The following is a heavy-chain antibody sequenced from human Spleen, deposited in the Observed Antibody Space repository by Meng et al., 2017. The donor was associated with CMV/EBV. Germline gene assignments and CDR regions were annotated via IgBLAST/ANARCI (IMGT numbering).Heavy chain of an antibody. CDR2: IYYSGST. J-gene: IGHJ4*02. CDR1: GGSISSYY. D-gene: IGHD5-12*01. CDR3: ARDVPLSDTSGYYFDY. V-gene: IGHV4-59*01. Sequence: SETLSLTCTVSGGSISSYYWSWIRQPPGKGLEWIGYIYYSGSTNYNPSLKSRVTISVDTSKNQFSLKLSSVTAADTAVYYCARDVPLSDTSGYYFDYWGQGMLVTVSS.